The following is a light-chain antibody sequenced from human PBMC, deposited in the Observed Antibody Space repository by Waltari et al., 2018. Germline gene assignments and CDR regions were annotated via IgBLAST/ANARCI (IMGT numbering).Light chain of an antibody. CDR3: SSNAGINNFV. V-gene: IGLV2-8*01. CDR2: HVP. CDR1: SSDVGSSDY. Sequence: QSALTQPPSASGSPGQTVTISCAGTSSDVGSSDYVSWYQKHPGQAPTLLIYHVPKRPSGVPDLFSGSKSGNTASLTVSGLQAEDEADYYCSSNAGINNFVFGGGTKLTVL. J-gene: IGLJ2*01.